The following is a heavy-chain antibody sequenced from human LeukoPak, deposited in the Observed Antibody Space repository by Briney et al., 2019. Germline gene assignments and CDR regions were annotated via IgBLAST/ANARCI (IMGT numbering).Heavy chain of an antibody. CDR1: GGTFSSYA. CDR3: ATWDISGAYRAFHI. J-gene: IGHJ3*02. V-gene: IGHV1-69*05. Sequence: ASVKVSCKASGGTFSSYAISWVRQASGQGLEWMGGIIPIFGTANYAQKFQGRVTITTDESTSTAHMELSSLRSEDTAVYYCATWDISGAYRAFHIWGQGTVVTVSS. D-gene: IGHD1-26*01. CDR2: IIPIFGTA.